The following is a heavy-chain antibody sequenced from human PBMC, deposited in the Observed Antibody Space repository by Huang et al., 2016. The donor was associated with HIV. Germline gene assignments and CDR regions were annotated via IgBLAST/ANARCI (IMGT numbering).Heavy chain of an antibody. J-gene: IGHJ4*02. CDR1: GFTFSSYG. V-gene: IGHV3-30*03. CDR3: ARAPIRFLAWLLNFDY. D-gene: IGHD3-3*01. CDR2: ISDDEDNK. Sequence: QILLIESGGGVVQPGRSLRLSCAASGFTFSSYGMHWVRQAPGKGLEVVAVISDDEDNKYYADSVRGRFTISRDNSKNTLYLQMNSLRIEDTAVYYCARAPIRFLAWLLNFDYWGQGALVTVSS.